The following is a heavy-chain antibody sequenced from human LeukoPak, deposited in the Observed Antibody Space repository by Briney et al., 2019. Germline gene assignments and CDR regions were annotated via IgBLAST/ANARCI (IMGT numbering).Heavy chain of an antibody. D-gene: IGHD3-22*01. CDR1: DCSIIGSK. CDR3: ARHPQLITMNTFDM. J-gene: IGHJ3*02. CDR2: INYSGST. V-gene: IGHV4-59*08. Sequence: KPSETLSFTGPPLDCSIIGSKWGGFRQPPGKGLEWIGYINYSGSTNYNPSLKSRVTISVDTSENQFSLKLSSVAAADTAIYYCARHPQLITMNTFDMWGQGTMVTVSS.